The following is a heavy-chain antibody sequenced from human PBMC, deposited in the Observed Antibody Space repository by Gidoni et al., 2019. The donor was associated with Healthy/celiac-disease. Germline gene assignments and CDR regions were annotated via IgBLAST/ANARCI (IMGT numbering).Heavy chain of an antibody. CDR3: ARSRDYDYVWESYRHDAFDI. CDR2: IYSGGST. CDR1: GFTVSSHY. V-gene: IGHV3-53*04. D-gene: IGHD3-16*02. Sequence: EVQLVESGGGLVQPGGSLRLSCAASGFTVSSHYMSWVRQAPGKGLEWVSVIYSGGSTYYADSVKGRFTISGHNSKNTLYLQMNSLRAKDTAVYYCARSRDYDYVWESYRHDAFDIWGQGTMVTVSS. J-gene: IGHJ3*02.